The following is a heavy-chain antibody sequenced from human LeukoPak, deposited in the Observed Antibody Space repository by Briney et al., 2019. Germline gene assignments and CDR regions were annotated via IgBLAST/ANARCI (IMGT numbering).Heavy chain of an antibody. CDR1: GFTFCSYE. Sequence: GGTLRLSCAASGFTFCSYEMNRVRRAPGTGLKWVSYISRSISTIYYADSVKGRFTITRDNAKNSLYLQMNSLRAEDTAVYYCAELGITMIGGVWGKGTTVTISS. V-gene: IGHV3-48*03. D-gene: IGHD3-10*02. CDR2: ISRSISTI. J-gene: IGHJ6*04. CDR3: AELGITMIGGV.